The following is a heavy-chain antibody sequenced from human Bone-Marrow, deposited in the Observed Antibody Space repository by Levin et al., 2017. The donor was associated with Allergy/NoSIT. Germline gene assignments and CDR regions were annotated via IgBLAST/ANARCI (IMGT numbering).Heavy chain of an antibody. CDR2: ISSSGSKI. Sequence: TGGSLRLSCAASGFTFRTYTIHWVRQSPGQGLEWVSSISSSGSKIYYLDSVKGRFTVSRDNAENSLFLQMNSLRVGDTAVYYCARGDWAAGDAFDVWGRGTRVIVSS. CDR1: GFTFRTYT. D-gene: IGHD6-13*01. CDR3: ARGDWAAGDAFDV. J-gene: IGHJ3*01. V-gene: IGHV3-21*01.